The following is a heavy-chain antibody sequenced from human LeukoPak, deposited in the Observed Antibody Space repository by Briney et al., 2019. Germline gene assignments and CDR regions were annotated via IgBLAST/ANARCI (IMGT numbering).Heavy chain of an antibody. Sequence: ASVRVSCKASGYTFTGYYLHWVRQAPGQGLEWMGWINPSGGTNYAQKFQGRVTMTRDTSISTAYMELSRLRSDDTAVYYCARVVSGWYAFDIWGQGTMVTVSS. D-gene: IGHD6-19*01. CDR2: INPSGGT. CDR1: GYTFTGYY. V-gene: IGHV1-2*02. J-gene: IGHJ3*02. CDR3: ARVVSGWYAFDI.